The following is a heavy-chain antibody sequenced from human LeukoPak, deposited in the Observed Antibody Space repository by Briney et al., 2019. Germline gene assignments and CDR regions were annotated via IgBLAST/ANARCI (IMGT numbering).Heavy chain of an antibody. J-gene: IGHJ4*02. CDR1: GFTFDDYA. CDR2: ISWNSGSI. Sequence: GGSLRLSCAASGFTFDDYAMHWVRQAPGKGLEWVSGISWNSGSIGYADSVKGRFTISRDNAKNSLYLQMNSPRAEHTALYYCARDSGTDSYYFDYWGQGTLVTVSS. V-gene: IGHV3-9*01. D-gene: IGHD1-26*01. CDR3: ARDSGTDSYYFDY.